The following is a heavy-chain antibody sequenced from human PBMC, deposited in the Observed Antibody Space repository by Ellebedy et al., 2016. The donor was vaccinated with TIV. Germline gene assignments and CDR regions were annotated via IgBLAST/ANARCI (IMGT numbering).Heavy chain of an antibody. V-gene: IGHV3-48*02. CDR2: ISYDSSDT. Sequence: PGGSLRLSCAASGFTIRGYSMNWVRQAPGKGLEWISYISYDSSDTHYADSVKGRFTISRDNAKNSLYLQMSSLRDEDTAVYYCARTDLNGGSDPVWWGRGTLVTVSS. CDR3: ARTDLNGGSDPVW. D-gene: IGHD4-23*01. J-gene: IGHJ4*02. CDR1: GFTIRGYS.